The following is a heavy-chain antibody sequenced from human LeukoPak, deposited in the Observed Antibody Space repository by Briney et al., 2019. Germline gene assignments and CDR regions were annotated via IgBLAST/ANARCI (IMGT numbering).Heavy chain of an antibody. V-gene: IGHV3-21*01. D-gene: IGHD2-2*02. CDR2: ISSSSSYI. CDR1: GFTFSSYS. J-gene: IGHJ6*03. CDR3: ARGPKEDIVVVPAAIEDYYYMDV. Sequence: GGSLRLSCAASGFTFSSYSMNWVRQAPGKGLEWVSSISSSSSYIYYADSVKGRFTISRDNAKNSLYLQMNSLRAEDTAVYYCARGPKEDIVVVPAAIEDYYYMDVWGKGTTVTVSS.